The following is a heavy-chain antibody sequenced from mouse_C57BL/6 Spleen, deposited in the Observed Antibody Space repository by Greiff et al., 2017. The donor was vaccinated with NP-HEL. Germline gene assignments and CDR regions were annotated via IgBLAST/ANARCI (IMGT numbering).Heavy chain of an antibody. CDR1: GFTFTDYY. Sequence: EVHLVESGGGLVQPGGSLSLSCAASGFTFTDYYMSWVRQPPGKALEWLGFIRNKANGYTTEYSASVKGRFTISRDNSQSILYLQMNALRAEDSATYYGARSKSIITTVVATTYFDYWGQGTTLTVSS. CDR2: IRNKANGYTT. CDR3: ARSKSIITTVVATTYFDY. V-gene: IGHV7-3*01. D-gene: IGHD1-1*01. J-gene: IGHJ2*01.